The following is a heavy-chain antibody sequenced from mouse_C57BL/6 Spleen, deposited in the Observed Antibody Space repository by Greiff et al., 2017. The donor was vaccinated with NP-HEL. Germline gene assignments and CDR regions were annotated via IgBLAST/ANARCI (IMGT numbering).Heavy chain of an antibody. Sequence: EVQRVESGGGLVQPGGSLSLSCAASGFTFTDYYMSWVRQPPGKALEWLGFIRNKANGYTTEYSASVKGRFTISRDNSQSILYLQMNALRAEDSATYYCARSRYYGSSLYAMDYWGQGTSVTVSS. J-gene: IGHJ4*01. CDR3: ARSRYYGSSLYAMDY. V-gene: IGHV7-3*01. CDR2: IRNKANGYTT. D-gene: IGHD1-1*01. CDR1: GFTFTDYY.